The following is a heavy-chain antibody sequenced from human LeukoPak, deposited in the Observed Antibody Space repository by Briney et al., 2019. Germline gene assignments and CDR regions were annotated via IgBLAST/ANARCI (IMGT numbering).Heavy chain of an antibody. V-gene: IGHV1-18*01. CDR1: GYTFTSYG. D-gene: IGHD3-16*01. J-gene: IGHJ4*02. Sequence: ASVKVSRKASGYTFTSYGISWVRQAHGQGLEWMGWISAYNGNTDYAQSLQVRVTMTIDTSTSTVYMELRSLRSDDTAVYYCARDVGRSYDLDYWGQGTLVTVSS. CDR2: ISAYNGNT. CDR3: ARDVGRSYDLDY.